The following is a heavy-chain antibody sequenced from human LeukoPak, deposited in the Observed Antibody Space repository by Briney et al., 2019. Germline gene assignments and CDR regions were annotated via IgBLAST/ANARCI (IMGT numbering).Heavy chain of an antibody. J-gene: IGHJ5*02. CDR3: ARDVVAYYYDSSGHNWFDP. CDR2: ISAYNGNT. V-gene: IGHV1-18*01. CDR1: GYTFTSYG. D-gene: IGHD3-22*01. Sequence: GASVKVSCKASGYTFTSYGISWVRQAPGQGLEWMGWISAYNGNTNYAQKLQGRVTMTTDTSTSTAYMELRSLRSDDTAVYYCARDVVAYYYDSSGHNWFDPWGQGTLVTVSS.